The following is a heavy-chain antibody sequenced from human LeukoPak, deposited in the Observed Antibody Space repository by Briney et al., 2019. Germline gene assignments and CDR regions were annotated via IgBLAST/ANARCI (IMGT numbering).Heavy chain of an antibody. CDR3: AKDERYYGMDV. J-gene: IGHJ6*02. V-gene: IGHV3-30*18. Sequence: PGRSLRLPCAASGFTFSSYGMHWVRQAPGKGLEWVAVISYDGSNKYYADSVKGRFTISRDNSKNTLYLQMNSLRAEDTAVYYCAKDERYYGMDVWGQGTTVTVSS. CDR2: ISYDGSNK. CDR1: GFTFSSYG.